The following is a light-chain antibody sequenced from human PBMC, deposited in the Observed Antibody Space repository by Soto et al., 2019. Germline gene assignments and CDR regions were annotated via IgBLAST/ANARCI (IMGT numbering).Light chain of an antibody. Sequence: EIVLTQSPGTLSLSPGERATLSCRASQSVSTTDLAWYQHKPGQAPRLLIYAASRRATGIPDRFSGSGSGKDFTLTISRLEPEDFAIYYCHQYGTSPPYPFGQGTKLEIK. CDR1: QSVSTTD. J-gene: IGKJ2*01. V-gene: IGKV3-20*01. CDR3: HQYGTSPPYP. CDR2: AAS.